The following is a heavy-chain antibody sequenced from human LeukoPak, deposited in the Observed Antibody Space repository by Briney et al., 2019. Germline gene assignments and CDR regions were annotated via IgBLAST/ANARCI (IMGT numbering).Heavy chain of an antibody. J-gene: IGHJ4*02. CDR1: GASISSYY. D-gene: IGHD1-26*01. CDR3: ARLGSYHDF. V-gene: IGHV4-4*09. Sequence: SETLSLTCTVSGASISSYYWSWIRQTPEKGLEWMGNIYTSGGSSYYPSLKSRLTMSIDTSKNQLSLKLTSVTAADTAVYFCARLGSYHDFWGQGALVTVSS. CDR2: IYTSGGS.